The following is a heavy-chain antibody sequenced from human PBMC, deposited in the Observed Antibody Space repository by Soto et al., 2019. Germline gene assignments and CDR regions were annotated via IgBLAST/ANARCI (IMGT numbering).Heavy chain of an antibody. J-gene: IGHJ4*02. CDR3: ARYPYCGGDCYSFPDY. Sequence: KASETLSLTCTVSGGSISSSSYYWGWIRQPPGKGLEWIGSIYYSGSTYYNPSLKSRVTISVDTSKNQFSLKLSSVTAADTAVYYCARYPYCGGDCYSFPDYWGQGTLVTVSS. D-gene: IGHD2-21*02. V-gene: IGHV4-39*01. CDR1: GGSISSSSYY. CDR2: IYYSGST.